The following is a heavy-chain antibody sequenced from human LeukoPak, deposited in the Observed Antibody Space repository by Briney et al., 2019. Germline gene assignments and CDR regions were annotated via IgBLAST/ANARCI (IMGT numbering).Heavy chain of an antibody. CDR2: ILGSGGST. CDR1: GFTFSNYA. V-gene: IGHV3-23*01. D-gene: IGHD3-9*01. J-gene: IGHJ4*02. Sequence: GASLRLSCAASGFTFSNYAMSWVRQAPGKGLEWVSAILGSGGSTYYADSVKGRFTVSRDNSKSTLYLQMNSLRAEDTALYYCAKWGDYDVLTSYYVPDYWGQGTLVTVSS. CDR3: AKWGDYDVLTSYYVPDY.